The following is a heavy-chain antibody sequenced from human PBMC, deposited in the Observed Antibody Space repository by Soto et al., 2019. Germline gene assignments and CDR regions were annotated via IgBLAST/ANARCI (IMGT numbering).Heavy chain of an antibody. Sequence: ASVKVSCKTSGYTFTDDHINWVRQAPGQGLEWMGWMNPHSGATGYVQMFQGRVTMTRNTSISTAYMELSSLRSEDTAIDYCASGFGSHSTGDRYFHYWGPGTRVTVSP. CDR2: MNPHSGAT. V-gene: IGHV1-8*01. CDR1: GYTFTDDH. CDR3: ASGFGSHSTGDRYFHY. J-gene: IGHJ4*02. D-gene: IGHD2-8*02.